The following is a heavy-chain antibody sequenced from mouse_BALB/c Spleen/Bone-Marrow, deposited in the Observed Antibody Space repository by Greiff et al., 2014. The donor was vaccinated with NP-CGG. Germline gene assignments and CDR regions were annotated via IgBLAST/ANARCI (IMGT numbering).Heavy chain of an antibody. Sequence: QVQLKESGAELAKPGASVKMSCKASGYTFTSYWIHWGKQRPGQGLEWIGYINPSTGYTEYNQKFKDKATLTADKSSSTAYMQLSSLTSEDSAVYYCARQITTVDYAMDYWGQGTSVTVSS. V-gene: IGHV1-7*01. CDR3: ARQITTVDYAMDY. CDR1: GYTFTSYW. D-gene: IGHD1-1*01. J-gene: IGHJ4*01. CDR2: INPSTGYT.